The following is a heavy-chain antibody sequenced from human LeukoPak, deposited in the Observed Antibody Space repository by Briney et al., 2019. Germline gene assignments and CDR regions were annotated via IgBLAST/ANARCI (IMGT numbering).Heavy chain of an antibody. V-gene: IGHV5-51*01. CDR1: GYSFTSYW. J-gene: IGHJ5*02. CDR2: IYPGDSDT. CDR3: ARHVGYYGSGSYWFDP. Sequence: GGSLKISCKGSGYSFTSYWIGWVRQMPGKGLEWMGIIYPGDSDTRYSPSFQGQVTISADKSISTAYLQWSSLKASDTAMYYCARHVGYYGSGSYWFDPWGQGTLVTVSS. D-gene: IGHD3-10*01.